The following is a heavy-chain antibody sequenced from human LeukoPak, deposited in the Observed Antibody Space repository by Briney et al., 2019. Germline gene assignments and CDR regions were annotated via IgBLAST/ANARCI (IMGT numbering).Heavy chain of an antibody. D-gene: IGHD1-26*01. CDR2: IFYSGST. V-gene: IGHV4-59*08. CDR1: GGSMSSYY. J-gene: IGHJ4*02. CDR3: ARQPYMLGAYYFDY. Sequence: PSETLSLTCTVSGGSMSSYYWSWIRQPPGKGPEWIGYIFYSGSTNYNPSLKSRVTLSVDTSKNQFSLKLGSVTAADTAVYYCARQPYMLGAYYFDYWGQGTLVTVSS.